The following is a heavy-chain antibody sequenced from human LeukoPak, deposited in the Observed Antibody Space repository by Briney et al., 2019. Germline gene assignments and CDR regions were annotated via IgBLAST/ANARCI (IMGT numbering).Heavy chain of an antibody. J-gene: IGHJ3*02. V-gene: IGHV3-23*01. Sequence: PGGSLRLSCAASGFTFSSYVMSWVRQAPGKGLEWVSGISGSGGRTYYADSVKGRVTISRDNSNNTLYLQMNSLRAEDTALYYCAKGDSSVFLDAFDIWGQGTMVTVSS. D-gene: IGHD3-22*01. CDR3: AKGDSSVFLDAFDI. CDR2: ISGSGGRT. CDR1: GFTFSSYV.